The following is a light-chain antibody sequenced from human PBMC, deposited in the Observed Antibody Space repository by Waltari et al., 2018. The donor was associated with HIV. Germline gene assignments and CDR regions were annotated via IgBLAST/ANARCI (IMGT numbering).Light chain of an antibody. CDR3: CSYAGSSIYYV. CDR1: SRDVGYYHY. CDR2: DVT. V-gene: IGLV2-23*02. Sequence: QSALTQPASVSGSPGQSITISCTGTSRDVGYYHYVSWYQQYPGKAPKLMIYDVTKRPSGVSNRFSGSKSGNTASLTISGLQAEDEADYYCCSYAGSSIYYVFGTGTKVTVL. J-gene: IGLJ1*01.